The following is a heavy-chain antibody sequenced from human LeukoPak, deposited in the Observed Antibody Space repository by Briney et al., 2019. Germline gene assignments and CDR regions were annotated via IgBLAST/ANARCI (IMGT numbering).Heavy chain of an antibody. Sequence: GGSLRLSCAASGFTFSTYNMNWVRQAPGKGLEGVSSITSGCTYTYYADSVKGRFTTPRDNAKNSLSLQLSSLRDEDTAGYYCARGHYDILTASYKWTPDYWGQGILVTVSS. V-gene: IGHV3-21*06. CDR3: ARGHYDILTASYKWTPDY. CDR2: ITSGCTYT. CDR1: GFTFSTYN. D-gene: IGHD3-9*01. J-gene: IGHJ4*02.